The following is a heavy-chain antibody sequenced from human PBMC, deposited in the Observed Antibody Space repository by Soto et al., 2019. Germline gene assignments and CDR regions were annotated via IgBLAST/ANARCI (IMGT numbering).Heavy chain of an antibody. CDR3: AKVAARRYIQSHAFDI. CDR2: ISYDGSNK. D-gene: IGHD6-6*01. Sequence: QVQLVESGGGVVQPGRSLRLSCAASGFTFSSYGMHWVRQAPGKGLEWVAVISYDGSNKYYADSVKGRFTISRDNSKNPLYLQMDRLRAEDTAVYYCAKVAARRYIQSHAFDIWGQGTMVTVSS. CDR1: GFTFSSYG. J-gene: IGHJ3*02. V-gene: IGHV3-30*18.